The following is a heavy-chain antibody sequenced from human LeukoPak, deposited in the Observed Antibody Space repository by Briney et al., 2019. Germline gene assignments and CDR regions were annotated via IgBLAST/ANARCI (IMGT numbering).Heavy chain of an antibody. Sequence: SDTLSLTCTVSGGSISSYYWSWIRQPPGKGLESIGYIYYSGSTNYNPSLKSRVTISVDTSKNQFSLKLSSVTAADTAVYYCARRRSSSWNHNWFDPWGQGTLVTVSS. V-gene: IGHV4-59*08. J-gene: IGHJ5*02. CDR1: GGSISSYY. CDR2: IYYSGST. CDR3: ARRRSSSWNHNWFDP. D-gene: IGHD6-13*01.